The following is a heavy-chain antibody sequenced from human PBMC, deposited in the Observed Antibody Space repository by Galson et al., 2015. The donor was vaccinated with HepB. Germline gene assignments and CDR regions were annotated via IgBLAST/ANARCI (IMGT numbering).Heavy chain of an antibody. V-gene: IGHV3-23*01. D-gene: IGHD3-22*01. CDR2: ISGNDGRT. CDR1: GFTLDTYG. CDR3: ARVGGAYYYDISGALLDF. J-gene: IGHJ4*02. Sequence: SLRLSCAASGFTLDTYGMTWVRQAPGKGLDWVSSISGNDGRTYYADSVKGRFTISRDVSKNTLSLQMHSLRADDTAVYYCARVGGAYYYDISGALLDFWGQGTLVSVSA.